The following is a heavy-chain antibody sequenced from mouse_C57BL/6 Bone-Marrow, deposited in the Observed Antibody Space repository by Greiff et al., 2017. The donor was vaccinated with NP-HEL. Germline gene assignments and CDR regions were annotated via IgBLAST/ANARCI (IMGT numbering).Heavy chain of an antibody. V-gene: IGHV5-4*01. CDR3: ARDHYSNFYWYFDV. D-gene: IGHD2-5*01. CDR1: GFTFSSYA. J-gene: IGHJ1*03. CDR2: ISDGGSYT. Sequence: EVMLVESGGGLVKPGGSLKLSCAASGFTFSSYAMSWVRQTPEKRLEWVATISDGGSYTYYPDNVKGRFTISRDNAKNNLYLQMSHLKSEDTAMYYCARDHYSNFYWYFDVWGTGTTVTVSS.